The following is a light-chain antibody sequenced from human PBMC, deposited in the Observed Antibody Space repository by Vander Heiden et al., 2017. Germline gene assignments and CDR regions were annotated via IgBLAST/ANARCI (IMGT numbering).Light chain of an antibody. CDR3: QQRSNWPPEVT. V-gene: IGKV3-11*01. Sequence: DIVLTQSPATLSLYPGERATLSCRASQSVSNYLAWYQHKPGQAPRLLIYDASNRAAGIPARFSGSGSGTDFTLTISSLEPEDFAVYYCQQRSNWPPEVTFGGGTKVEIK. J-gene: IGKJ4*01. CDR1: QSVSNY. CDR2: DAS.